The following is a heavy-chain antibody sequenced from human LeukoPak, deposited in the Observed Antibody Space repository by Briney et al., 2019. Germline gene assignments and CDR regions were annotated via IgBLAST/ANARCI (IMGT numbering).Heavy chain of an antibody. CDR1: GGTFSSYA. V-gene: IGHV1-69*04. J-gene: IGHJ6*02. Sequence: EASVKVSCKASGGTFSSYAISWVRQAPGQELEWMGRIIPILGIANYAQRFQGRVTITADKSTSTAYMELSSLRSEDTAVYYCARVLPRDIVVVPAATYYYYGMDVWGQGTTVTVSS. D-gene: IGHD2-2*01. CDR3: ARVLPRDIVVVPAATYYYYGMDV. CDR2: IIPILGIA.